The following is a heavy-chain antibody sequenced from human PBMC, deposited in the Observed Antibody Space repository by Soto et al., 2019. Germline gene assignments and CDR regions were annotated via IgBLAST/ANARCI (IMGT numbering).Heavy chain of an antibody. CDR3: AAGGEDFDY. CDR1: GFTFTTSV. J-gene: IGHJ4*02. D-gene: IGHD2-21*01. Sequence: ASVKVSCKASGFTFTTSVVQWVRQARGQRLEWIGWIVVGSGNTNYAQKFNERVTITRDMSTSTAYMELSSLRSEDTAVYYCAAGGEDFDYWGQGTLVTVSS. V-gene: IGHV1-58*01. CDR2: IVVGSGNT.